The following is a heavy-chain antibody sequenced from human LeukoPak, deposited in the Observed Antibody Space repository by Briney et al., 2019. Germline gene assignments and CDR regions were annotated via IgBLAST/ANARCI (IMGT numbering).Heavy chain of an antibody. CDR3: ASHYSKYDPQLRMDV. V-gene: IGHV3-66*02. J-gene: IGHJ6*03. CDR2: IYSGGST. D-gene: IGHD4-11*01. CDR1: GFTVSNNY. Sequence: GGSLRLSCAASGFTVSNNYMIWVRQAPGKGLEWVSVIYSGGSTYYADSVKGRFTLSRDNSKNTVYLQMNSLRVEDTAVYYCASHYSKYDPQLRMDVWGEGTTVTVSS.